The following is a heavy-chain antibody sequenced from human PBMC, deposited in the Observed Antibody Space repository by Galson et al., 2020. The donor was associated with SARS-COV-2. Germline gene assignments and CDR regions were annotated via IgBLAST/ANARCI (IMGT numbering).Heavy chain of an antibody. CDR1: GGSISSYY. CDR2: IYYSGST. CDR3: ARDRLGNYAFEI. V-gene: IGHV4-59*01. Sequence: SETLSLTCTVSGGSISSYYWSWIRQPPGKGLEWIGYIYYSGSTNYNPSLKSRVTISVDTSKNQFSLKLSSVTAADTAVYYWARDRLGNYAFEIWGQGTMVTVSS. J-gene: IGHJ3*02. D-gene: IGHD7-27*01.